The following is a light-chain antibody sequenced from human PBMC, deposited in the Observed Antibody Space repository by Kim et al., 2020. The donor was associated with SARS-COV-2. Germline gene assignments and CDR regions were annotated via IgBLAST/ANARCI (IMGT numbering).Light chain of an antibody. J-gene: IGLJ3*02. CDR2: DVS. V-gene: IGLV2-14*01. Sequence: QSALTQPASVSGSPGQSITISCSGTSSDVGTHSHVSWHQQHPGKAPKLMIYDVSERPSGVSNRFSASKSGNTASLTISGLQAEDEADYYCSSYTSRGTWVFGGGTQLTVL. CDR3: SSYTSRGTWV. CDR1: SSDVGTHSH.